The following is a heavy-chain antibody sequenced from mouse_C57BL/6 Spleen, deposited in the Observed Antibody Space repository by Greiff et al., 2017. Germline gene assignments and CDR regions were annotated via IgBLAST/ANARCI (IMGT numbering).Heavy chain of an antibody. CDR3: ASEGTAQAYFDY. Sequence: VQLQQSGAELVKPGASVKISCKASGYAFSSYWMNWVKQRPGKGLEWIGQIYPGDGDTNYNGKFKGKATLTADKSSSTAYMQLSSLTSEDSAVYFCASEGTAQAYFDYWGQGTTRTVAS. CDR2: IYPGDGDT. V-gene: IGHV1-80*01. CDR1: GYAFSSYW. D-gene: IGHD3-2*02. J-gene: IGHJ2*01.